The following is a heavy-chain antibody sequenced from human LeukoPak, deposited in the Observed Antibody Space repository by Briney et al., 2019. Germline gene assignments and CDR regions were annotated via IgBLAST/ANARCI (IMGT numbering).Heavy chain of an antibody. CDR1: GFTVGSKY. D-gene: IGHD3-22*01. CDR3: AKDHAYDTSGYYYDY. CDR2: IYSGGNT. Sequence: GGSLRLSCAASGFTVGSKYMSWVRQTPGKGLDWVSVIYSGGNTHYSDSVKGRFTISRDNSKNTLYLQMNSLRVDDTAVYYCAKDHAYDTSGYYYDYWGQGTLVTVSS. V-gene: IGHV3-53*01. J-gene: IGHJ4*02.